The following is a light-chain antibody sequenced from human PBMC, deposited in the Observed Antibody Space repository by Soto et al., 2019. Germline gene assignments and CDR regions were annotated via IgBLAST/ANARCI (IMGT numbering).Light chain of an antibody. CDR2: STS. CDR3: QQYRRSVWT. V-gene: IGKV3-20*01. Sequence: EIVLAQSPATLSLSPGEKATLSCRASQSLTATYSAWYQQKPGQPPRLLIHSTSVRATGIPDRFVGSGSGTDSTLTISRLEPEDFAVYYCQQYRRSVWTFGLGTRGELK. CDR1: QSLTATY. J-gene: IGKJ1*01.